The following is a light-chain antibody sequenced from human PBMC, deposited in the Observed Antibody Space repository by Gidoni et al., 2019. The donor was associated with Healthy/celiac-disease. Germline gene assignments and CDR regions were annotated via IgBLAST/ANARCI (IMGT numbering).Light chain of an antibody. V-gene: IGKV1-39*01. CDR1: QSISSY. CDR2: AAS. J-gene: IGKJ2*01. Sequence: DIQITEPPSSLSASVGDSVTTYCRASQSISSYLNWYQQKPGKAPKLLIYAASSLQSGVPSRFSGSGSGTDFTLTISSLQPEDFATYYCQQSYSTPYTFGQGTKLEIK. CDR3: QQSYSTPYT.